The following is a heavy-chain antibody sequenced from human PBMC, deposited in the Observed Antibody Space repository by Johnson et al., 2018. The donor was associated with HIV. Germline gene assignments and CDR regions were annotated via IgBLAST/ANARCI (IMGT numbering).Heavy chain of an antibody. J-gene: IGHJ3*02. D-gene: IGHD5-24*01. CDR2: ISGSGGST. Sequence: VQLVESGGGVVRPGGSLRLSCAAAGFTFDDYAMSWVRQAPGKGLEWVSTISGSGGSTYYVDSVKGQFTISRDNSKNTLYLRMNSRRAEDTAVYLCAKERGKRWLHPRDAFDIWGQGTMVTVSS. CDR3: AKERGKRWLHPRDAFDI. V-gene: IGHV3-23*04. CDR1: GFTFDDYA.